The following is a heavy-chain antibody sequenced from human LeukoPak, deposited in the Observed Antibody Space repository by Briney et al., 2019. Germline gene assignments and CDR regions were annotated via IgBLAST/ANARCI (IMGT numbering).Heavy chain of an antibody. J-gene: IGHJ5*02. V-gene: IGHV4-34*01. D-gene: IGHD6-25*01. CDR1: GGSFSGYY. CDR3: ARLKVPYTIGLAP. CDR2: INHSGGT. Sequence: SESLSLTCVVYGGSFSGYYWSWIRQPPGKGLEWIGEINHSGGTNYNPSLKSRVTMSVDTSKKQFSLKLSSVTAADTAVYYCARLKVPYTIGLAPWGQGTLVTVSS.